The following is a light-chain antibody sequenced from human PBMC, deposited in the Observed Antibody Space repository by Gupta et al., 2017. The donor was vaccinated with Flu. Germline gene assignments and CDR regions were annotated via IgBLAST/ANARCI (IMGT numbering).Light chain of an antibody. V-gene: IGLV4-69*01. CDR1: SGHSSGA. CDR3: QTWGAGLKV. Sequence: VNITCTLTSGHSSGAIAWHKQQPEKGPRYLMKVNSDGSHSKGDGIPDRFSGSSSGAERYLTISRLQVDDEADYYCQTWGAGLKVFGGGTKLTVL. CDR2: VNSDGSH. J-gene: IGLJ2*01.